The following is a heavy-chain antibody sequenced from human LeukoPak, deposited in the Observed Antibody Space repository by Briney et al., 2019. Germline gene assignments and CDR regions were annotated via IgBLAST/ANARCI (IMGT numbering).Heavy chain of an antibody. D-gene: IGHD1-14*01. J-gene: IGHJ5*02. V-gene: IGHV3-74*03. CDR2: INTARSIT. CDR1: GFTFNNYW. CDR3: ARGYSRSWFDP. Sequence: VGSLRLSCAAPGFTFNNYWMHWVRQAPGKGLVWVSRINTARSITTYADSVEGRFSGSRDNAKNTLYLQMNSLRVEDTGVYYCARGYSRSWFDPWGQGTLVTVSS.